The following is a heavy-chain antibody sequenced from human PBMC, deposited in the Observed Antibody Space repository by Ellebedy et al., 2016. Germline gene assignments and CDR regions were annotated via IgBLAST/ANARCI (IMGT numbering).Heavy chain of an antibody. CDR3: ARDRSAAAGKFTAFDI. CDR1: GYTFTGYY. Sequence: ASVKVSXXASGYTFTGYYMHWVRQAPGQGLEWMGWINPNSGGTNYAQKFQGRVTMTRDTSISTAYMELSRLRSDDTAVYYCARDRSAAAGKFTAFDIWGQGTMVTVSS. CDR2: INPNSGGT. D-gene: IGHD6-13*01. J-gene: IGHJ3*02. V-gene: IGHV1-2*02.